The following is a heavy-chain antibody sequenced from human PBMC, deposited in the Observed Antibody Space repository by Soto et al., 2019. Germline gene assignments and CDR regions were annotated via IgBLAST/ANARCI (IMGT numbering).Heavy chain of an antibody. J-gene: IGHJ6*02. D-gene: IGHD2-15*01. CDR3: ARAPTRGVVAATLSRMDV. Sequence: KTSETLSLTCTVSGGSISSGGNYWSWIRQHLGKGLEWIGNFYYSGSTYYNPSLKSRVTISVDRSKNQFSLKLRSVTAADTAVYYCARAPTRGVVAATLSRMDVWGQGTTVTVSS. CDR1: GGSISSGGNY. V-gene: IGHV4-31*03. CDR2: FYYSGST.